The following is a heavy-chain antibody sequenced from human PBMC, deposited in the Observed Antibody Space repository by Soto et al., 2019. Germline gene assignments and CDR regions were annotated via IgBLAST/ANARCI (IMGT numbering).Heavy chain of an antibody. Sequence: SETLSLTCTVSGGSISSYYWSWIRQPPGKGLEWIGYIYYSGSTNYNPSLKSRVTISVDTSKNQFSLKLSSVTAADTAVYYCARSIFYDSSGYPFDYWGQGTLVTVS. D-gene: IGHD3-22*01. CDR2: IYYSGST. CDR3: ARSIFYDSSGYPFDY. CDR1: GGSISSYY. V-gene: IGHV4-59*01. J-gene: IGHJ4*02.